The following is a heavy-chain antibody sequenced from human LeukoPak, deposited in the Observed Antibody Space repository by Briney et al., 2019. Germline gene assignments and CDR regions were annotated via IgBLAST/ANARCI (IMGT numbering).Heavy chain of an antibody. CDR3: VKITSVTGGDC. V-gene: IGHV3-64D*09. CDR1: GFTFSAYA. Sequence: AGGSLRLSCSASGFTFSAYAMYWVRQAPGKGLEYVSGISSNGGSSFYADSVKGRFTISRDNSKNTLYLQMSSLRAEDTAVYSCVKITSVTGGDCWGQGTRLTVSS. D-gene: IGHD1-1*01. CDR2: ISSNGGSS. J-gene: IGHJ4*02.